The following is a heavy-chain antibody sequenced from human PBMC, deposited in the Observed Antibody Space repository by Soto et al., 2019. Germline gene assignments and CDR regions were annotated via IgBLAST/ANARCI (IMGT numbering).Heavy chain of an antibody. Sequence: PGGSLRLSCAASGFTFSSYWMSWVRQAPGKGLEWVANIKQDGSEKYYVDSVKGRFTISRDNAKNSLYLQMNSLRAEDTAVYYCARDIVGATYYFDYWGQGTLVTVSS. J-gene: IGHJ4*02. V-gene: IGHV3-7*05. CDR1: GFTFSSYW. CDR2: IKQDGSEK. D-gene: IGHD1-26*01. CDR3: ARDIVGATYYFDY.